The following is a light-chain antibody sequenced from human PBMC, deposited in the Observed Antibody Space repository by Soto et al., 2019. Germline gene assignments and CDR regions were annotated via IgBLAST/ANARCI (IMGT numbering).Light chain of an antibody. CDR2: DVS. J-gene: IGLJ1*01. Sequence: QSALTQPASVSGSPGQSITISCTGTSSDVGSYNYVSWYQQHPGKAPKLMIYDVSNRPSGVSNRFSGSKSGNTASLTISGLPAEDEADYYCNSYTGSSTPYVSGTGTKLTVL. V-gene: IGLV2-14*03. CDR1: SSDVGSYNY. CDR3: NSYTGSSTPYV.